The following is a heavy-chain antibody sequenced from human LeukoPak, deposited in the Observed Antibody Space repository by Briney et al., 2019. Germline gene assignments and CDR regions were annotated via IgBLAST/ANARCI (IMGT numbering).Heavy chain of an antibody. J-gene: IGHJ4*02. CDR3: ARGWHYSGSGIGD. CDR2: IWNDGSNR. V-gene: IGHV3-33*01. CDR1: GYTFSTYS. Sequence: GGSLRLSCTASGYTFSTYSMNWVRQAPGKGLEWVAVIWNDGSNRYHADSVKGRFTISRDNPKNTLYLQMNSLRAEDTAVYYCARGWHYSGSGIGDWGQGTLVTVSS. D-gene: IGHD1-26*01.